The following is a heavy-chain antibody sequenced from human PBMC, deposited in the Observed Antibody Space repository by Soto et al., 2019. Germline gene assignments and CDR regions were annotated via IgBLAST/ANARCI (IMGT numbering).Heavy chain of an antibody. CDR1: GYTFTSYD. CDR3: ARDARFGTYGSGSYFEDNWFDP. Sequence: ASVKVSCKASGYTFTSYDINWVRQATGQGLEWMGWMNPNNGNTGYAQKFQGRVTMTRNTSTSTAYMELRSLRSDDTAVYYCARDARFGTYGSGSYFEDNWFDPWGQGTLVTVSS. V-gene: IGHV1-8*01. D-gene: IGHD3-10*01. J-gene: IGHJ5*02. CDR2: MNPNNGNT.